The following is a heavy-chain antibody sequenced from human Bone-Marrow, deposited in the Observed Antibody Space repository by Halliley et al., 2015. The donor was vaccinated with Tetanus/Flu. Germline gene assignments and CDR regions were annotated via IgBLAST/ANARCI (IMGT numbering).Heavy chain of an antibody. CDR2: ISYDGSNK. D-gene: IGHD6-19*01. CDR1: GFTFSTYG. J-gene: IGHJ4*02. CDR3: APAYYSGWNGQPVEGYH. Sequence: SLRLSCAASGFTFSTYGMNWVRQAPGKGLDWVALISYDGSNKYYGESVKGRFSISRDNSKNTLFLQMNSLRNEDTAIYYCAPAYYSGWNGQPVEGYHWGQGTLVTVSS. V-gene: IGHV3-30*03.